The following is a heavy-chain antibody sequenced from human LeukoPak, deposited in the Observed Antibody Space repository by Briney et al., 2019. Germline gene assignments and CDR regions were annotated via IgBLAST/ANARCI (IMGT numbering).Heavy chain of an antibody. CDR3: ATVFPMWPQLVLYYGMDV. CDR2: ISSSSSYI. D-gene: IGHD6-13*01. V-gene: IGHV3-21*01. CDR1: GFTFSSYS. J-gene: IGHJ6*02. Sequence: GGSLRLSCAASGFTFSSYSMNWVRQAPGKGLELVSSISSSSSYIYYADSVKGRFTISRDNAKNSLYLQMNSLRAEDTAVYYSATVFPMWPQLVLYYGMDVWGQGTPVTVSS.